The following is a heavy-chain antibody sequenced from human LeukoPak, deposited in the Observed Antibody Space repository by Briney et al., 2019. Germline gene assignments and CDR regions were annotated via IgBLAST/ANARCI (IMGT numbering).Heavy chain of an antibody. J-gene: IGHJ6*02. V-gene: IGHV7-4-1*02. CDR3: ARDRYCSSTSCYYYYGMDV. Sequence: ASVKVSCKASGYTFSSNAINWVRQAPGQGLEWMGWINTNTGNPTYAQGFTGRFVFSLDTSVSTAYLQISSLKAEDTAVYYCARDRYCSSTSCYYYYGMDVWGQGTTVTVSS. CDR2: INTNTGNP. CDR1: GYTFSSNA. D-gene: IGHD2-2*01.